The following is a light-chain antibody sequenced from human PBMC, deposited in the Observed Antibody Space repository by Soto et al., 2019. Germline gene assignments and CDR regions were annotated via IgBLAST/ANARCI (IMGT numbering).Light chain of an antibody. V-gene: IGLV2-18*02. Sequence: QLVLTQPPSVSGSPGQSVTISCTGTSSDVGSYNRVSWYQQPPGTAPKLMIFEVNNRPSGVPDRFSGSKSGNTASLTISGLQAEDEGDYYCSSYTSSSTVVFGGGTKLTVL. J-gene: IGLJ2*01. CDR2: EVN. CDR3: SSYTSSSTVV. CDR1: SSDVGSYNR.